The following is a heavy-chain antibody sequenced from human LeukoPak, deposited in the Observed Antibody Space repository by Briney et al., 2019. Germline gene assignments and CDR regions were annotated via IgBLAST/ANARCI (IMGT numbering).Heavy chain of an antibody. CDR1: GFTVSNYY. Sequence: GGSLRLSCAASGFTVSNYYMSWVRQAPGKGLEWVSGISGSGGSTYYADSVKGRFTISKDNSKNTLYLQMNSLRAEDTAVYYCAKDTGWLPDYRGPGTLVTVSS. V-gene: IGHV3-23*01. J-gene: IGHJ4*02. CDR2: ISGSGGST. CDR3: AKDTGWLPDY. D-gene: IGHD5-12*01.